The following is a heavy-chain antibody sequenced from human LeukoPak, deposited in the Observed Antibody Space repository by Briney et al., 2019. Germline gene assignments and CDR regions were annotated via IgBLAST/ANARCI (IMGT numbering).Heavy chain of an antibody. J-gene: IGHJ5*02. CDR3: AKSSAGITWFDP. CDR2: INSDGSST. CDR1: GFTFSRYW. Sequence: GGSLRLSCEASGFTFSRYWMHWVRQAPGKGLVWVSRINSDGSSTTYADSVKGRFTISRDNAKNTLYLQMDSLRSDDTAVYYCAKSSAGITWFDPWGQGTLVTVSS. D-gene: IGHD1-1*01. V-gene: IGHV3-74*01.